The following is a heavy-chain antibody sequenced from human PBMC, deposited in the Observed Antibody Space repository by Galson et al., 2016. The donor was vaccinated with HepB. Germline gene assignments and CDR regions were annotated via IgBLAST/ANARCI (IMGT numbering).Heavy chain of an antibody. Sequence: PALGKPTQTLTLTCTFSGLSFPGSGVGVGWIRQPPGKALEWLALIYWDDDKRYSPSLKSRLTITKDTSKNQVVLTMTNMDPVDPATYFCARMGSGNYLFDYWGQGILVTVSS. CDR1: GLSFPGSGVG. J-gene: IGHJ4*02. D-gene: IGHD1-26*01. CDR3: ARMGSGNYLFDY. CDR2: IYWDDDK. V-gene: IGHV2-5*02.